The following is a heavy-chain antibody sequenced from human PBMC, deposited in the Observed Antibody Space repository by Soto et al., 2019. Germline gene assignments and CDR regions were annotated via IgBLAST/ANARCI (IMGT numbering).Heavy chain of an antibody. J-gene: IGHJ4*02. CDR3: ARGGMGPLYEALDY. CDR2: INHTGST. D-gene: IGHD5-12*01. CDR1: GGSFSGYY. V-gene: IGHV4-34*01. Sequence: SETLSLTCAVYGGSFSGYYWSWIRQPPGRGVEWIGEINHTGSTKYNPSRKRIATISADTTKNQYPLKLSSVTAADAAVDYWARGGMGPLYEALDYWGQGTLVTVSS.